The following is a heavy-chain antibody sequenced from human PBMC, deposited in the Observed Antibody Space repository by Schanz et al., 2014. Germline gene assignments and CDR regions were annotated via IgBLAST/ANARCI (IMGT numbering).Heavy chain of an antibody. CDR3: ARDTTWRLDL. CDR1: GGSIRSGTYY. D-gene: IGHD1-1*01. V-gene: IGHV4-61*02. Sequence: QVQLQESGPGLVKPSQTLSLTCTVSGGSIRSGTYYWSWIRQPAGKALEWVGRVFPNGITNYNPSLKSRFPISLDTPKNQFSRTVTSRTAADTAVYYCARDTTWRLDLWGRGTLVTVSS. CDR2: VFPNGIT. J-gene: IGHJ2*01.